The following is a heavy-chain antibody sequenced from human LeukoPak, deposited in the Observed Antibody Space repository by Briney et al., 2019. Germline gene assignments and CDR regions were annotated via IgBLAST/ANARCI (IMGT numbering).Heavy chain of an antibody. CDR1: GFTVTNYA. D-gene: IGHD3-9*01. CDR2: ISGRDDST. J-gene: IGHJ4*02. V-gene: IGHV3-23*01. CDR3: AKWGDYDILTGYYDPDY. Sequence: GGSLRLSCAASGFTVTNYAMYWVRQAPGKGLEWVSAISGRDDSTYYADSVKGRFTISRDTSKNTLFLQMNSLRAEDTAVYYYAKWGDYDILTGYYDPDYWGQGTLVTVSS.